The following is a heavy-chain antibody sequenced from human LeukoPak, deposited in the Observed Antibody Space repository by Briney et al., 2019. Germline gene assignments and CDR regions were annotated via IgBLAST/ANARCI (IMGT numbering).Heavy chain of an antibody. V-gene: IGHV4-39*07. CDR2: IYYSGNT. CDR3: ARALSGWPGDDRGMGT. J-gene: IGHJ5*02. CDR1: GGSISNSSYY. D-gene: IGHD3-10*02. Sequence: SETLSLTCTVSGGSISNSSYYWAWIRQPPGKGLEWIGNIYYSGNTYYNSSLKSRVTISVDTSKNQFSLKLSSVTAADTAVYYCARALSGWPGDDRGMGTWGQGTLVTVSS.